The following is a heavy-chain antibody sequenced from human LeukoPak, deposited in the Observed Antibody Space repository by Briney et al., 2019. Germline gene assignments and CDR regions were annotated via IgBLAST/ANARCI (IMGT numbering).Heavy chain of an antibody. D-gene: IGHD6-19*01. CDR2: ISGSGGST. J-gene: IGHJ4*02. CDR1: GFTFSSYA. V-gene: IGHV3-23*01. CDR3: AKGDSSGWYNFDY. Sequence: GGSLRLSCAASGFTFSSYAMSWVRQAPGKGLEWVSSISGSGGSTYYADSVKGRFTISRDNSKNTLYLQMNSLRAEDTAVYYCAKGDSSGWYNFDYWGQGTLVTVSS.